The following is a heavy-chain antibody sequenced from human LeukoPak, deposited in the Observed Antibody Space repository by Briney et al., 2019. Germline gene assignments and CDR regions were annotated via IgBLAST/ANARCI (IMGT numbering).Heavy chain of an antibody. CDR1: GDSISSGTYY. V-gene: IGHV4-61*01. CDR2: IYYSGST. CDR3: ARVDFYDLSSHVFDI. D-gene: IGHD3-22*01. Sequence: PSETLSLTCTVSGDSISSGTYYWSWIRQPPGKGLEWIGYIYYSGSTNYNPSLKSRVTISVDTSKNQFSLKLSSVTAADTAVYYCARVDFYDLSSHVFDIWGQGTTVSVSS. J-gene: IGHJ3*02.